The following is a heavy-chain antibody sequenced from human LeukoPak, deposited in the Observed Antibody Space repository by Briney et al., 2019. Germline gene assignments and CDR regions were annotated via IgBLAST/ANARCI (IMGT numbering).Heavy chain of an antibody. D-gene: IGHD3-22*01. CDR3: AIDPWGVDSSGYYNDY. J-gene: IGHJ4*02. Sequence: GGSLRLSCAASGFTFNTFSMTWVRQAPGKGLEWGSSITSSSSYIYYADSVKGRFTISRHNAKNSLYLQMNSLRAEDTAVYYCAIDPWGVDSSGYYNDYWGQGTLVTVSS. CDR1: GFTFNTFS. V-gene: IGHV3-21*01. CDR2: ITSSSSYI.